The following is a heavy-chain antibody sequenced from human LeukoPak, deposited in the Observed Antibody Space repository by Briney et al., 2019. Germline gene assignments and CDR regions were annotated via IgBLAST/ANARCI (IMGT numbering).Heavy chain of an antibody. J-gene: IGHJ4*02. Sequence: GGSLRLSCAASGFTFSDYYMSWIRQAPGKGLEWVSYISSSGSTIYYADSVKGRFTISRDNAKNSLYLQMNSLRAEDTAVYYCARTSLSGYSYDYYFGYWGQGTLVTVSS. CDR2: ISSSGSTI. V-gene: IGHV3-11*01. CDR1: GFTFSDYY. D-gene: IGHD5-18*01. CDR3: ARTSLSGYSYDYYFGY.